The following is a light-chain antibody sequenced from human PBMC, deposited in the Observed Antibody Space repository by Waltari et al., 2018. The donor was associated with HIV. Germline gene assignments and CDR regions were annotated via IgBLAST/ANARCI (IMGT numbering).Light chain of an antibody. CDR3: QQCGTSPRS. CDR1: QSISSSF. Sequence: IVLTQSPGTLSLSPGERATLSCRASQSISSSFLVWYQQKPGRAPRLLTYGASSRAAGIPDRFSGSGSGTNFTLTIRRLEPEDFAVYYCQQCGTSPRSFGQGTKLEI. CDR2: GAS. J-gene: IGKJ2*03. V-gene: IGKV3-20*01.